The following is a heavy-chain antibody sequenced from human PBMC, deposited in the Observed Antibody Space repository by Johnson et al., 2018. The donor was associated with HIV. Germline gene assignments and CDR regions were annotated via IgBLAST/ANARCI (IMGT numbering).Heavy chain of an antibody. CDR2: IKQDGSNK. V-gene: IGHV3-7*01. CDR1: GFTFSSYW. CDR3: AKDREGSGWYEGVAFDI. D-gene: IGHD6-19*01. Sequence: VQLVESGGGLVQPGGSLRLSCAASGFTFSSYWMSWVRQAPGKGLEWVANIKQDGSNKYYADSVKGRFTISRDNSKNTLYLQMNSLRAEDTAVYYCAKDREGSGWYEGVAFDIWGQGTMVTVS. J-gene: IGHJ3*02.